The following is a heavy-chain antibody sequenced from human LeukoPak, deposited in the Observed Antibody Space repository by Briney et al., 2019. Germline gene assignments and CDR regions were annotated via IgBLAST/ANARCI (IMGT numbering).Heavy chain of an antibody. CDR1: GFTFSSYS. D-gene: IGHD3-16*02. V-gene: IGHV3-21*01. CDR3: ARDRYDYVWGSYRVFDY. Sequence: GGSLRLSCAASGFTFSSYSMNWVRQAPGKGLEWVPSISSSSSYIYYADSVKGRFTISRDNAKNSLYLQMNSLRAEDTAVYYCARDRYDYVWGSYRVFDYWGQGTLVTVSS. CDR2: ISSSSSYI. J-gene: IGHJ4*02.